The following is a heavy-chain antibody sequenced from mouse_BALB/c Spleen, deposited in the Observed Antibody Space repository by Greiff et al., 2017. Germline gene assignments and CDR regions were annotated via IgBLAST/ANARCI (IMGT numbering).Heavy chain of an antibody. V-gene: IGHV1-5*01. Sequence: VQLQQSGTVLARPGASVKMSCKASGYSFTSYWMHWVKQRPGQGLEWIGAIYPGNSDTSYNQKFKGKAKLTAVTSASTAYMELSSLTNEDSAVYYCTRESGYDPYAMDYWGQGTSVTVSS. J-gene: IGHJ4*01. CDR2: IYPGNSDT. D-gene: IGHD2-2*01. CDR3: TRESGYDPYAMDY. CDR1: GYSFTSYW.